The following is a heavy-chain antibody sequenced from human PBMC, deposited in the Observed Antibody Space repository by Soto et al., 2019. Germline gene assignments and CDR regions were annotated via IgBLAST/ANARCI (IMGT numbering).Heavy chain of an antibody. V-gene: IGHV1-69*13. CDR3: ARSYGDLYYYYYGMDV. Sequence: SVKVSCKASGGTFSSYAISWVRQAPGQGLEWMGGVIPIFGTANYAQKFQGRVTITADESTGTAYMEPSSLRSEDTAVYYCARSYGDLYYYYYGMDVWGQGTTVRVSS. CDR1: GGTFSSYA. J-gene: IGHJ6*02. CDR2: VIPIFGTA. D-gene: IGHD4-17*01.